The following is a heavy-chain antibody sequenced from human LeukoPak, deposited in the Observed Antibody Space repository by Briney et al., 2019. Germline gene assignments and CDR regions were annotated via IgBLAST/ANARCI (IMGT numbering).Heavy chain of an antibody. CDR3: ARWESGYYPPKGHFDY. V-gene: IGHV4-59*01. CDR1: GGSISSYY. CDR2: IYYSGST. Sequence: PSETLSLTCTVSGGSISSYYWSWIRQPPGKGLEWIGYIYYSGSTNYNPSLKSRVTIPVGTSKNQFSLKLSSVTAADTAVYYCARWESGYYPPKGHFDYWGQGTLVTVSS. J-gene: IGHJ4*02. D-gene: IGHD3-3*01.